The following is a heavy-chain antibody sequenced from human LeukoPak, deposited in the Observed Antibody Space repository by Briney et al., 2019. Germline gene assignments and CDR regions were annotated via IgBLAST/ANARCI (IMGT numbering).Heavy chain of an antibody. V-gene: IGHV1-2*02. CDR1: GYTFTGYY. J-gene: IGHJ4*02. D-gene: IGHD6-19*01. Sequence: ASVKVSCKTSGYTFTGYYTHWVRQAPGQGLEWMGWINPNSGGTNYAQKFQGRVTMTRDTSISTAYMELSRLRSDDTAVYYCAREKSLIAVAGTGRFGYWGQGTLVTVSS. CDR3: AREKSLIAVAGTGRFGY. CDR2: INPNSGGT.